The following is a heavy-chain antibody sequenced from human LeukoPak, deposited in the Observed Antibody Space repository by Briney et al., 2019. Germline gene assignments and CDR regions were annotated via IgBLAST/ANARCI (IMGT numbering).Heavy chain of an antibody. CDR1: GGSFSGYY. CDR3: ARSTYGMDV. J-gene: IGHJ6*02. V-gene: IGHV4-59*01. CDR2: IYYSGST. Sequence: PSETLSLTCAVYGGSFSGYYWSWIRQPPGKGLEWIGYIYYSGSTNYNPSLKSRVTISVDTSKNQFSLKLSSVTAADTAVYYCARSTYGMDVWGQGTTVTVSS.